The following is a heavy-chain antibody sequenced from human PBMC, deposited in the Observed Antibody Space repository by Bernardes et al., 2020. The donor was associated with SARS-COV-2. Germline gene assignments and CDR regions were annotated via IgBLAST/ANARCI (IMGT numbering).Heavy chain of an antibody. CDR1: GFTFSDYC. J-gene: IGHJ4*02. CDR2: ITSDSGHT. CDR3: ARDLTPDYSDSRGYYPYDY. D-gene: IGHD3-22*01. Sequence: GSLRLSCAASGFTFSDYCMSWIRQAPGKGLEWVSYITSDSGHTTYADSVKGRFTVARDNAKNSLYLQMNSLRAEDTAVYYCARDLTPDYSDSRGYYPYDYWGQGTLVSVSS. V-gene: IGHV3-11*06.